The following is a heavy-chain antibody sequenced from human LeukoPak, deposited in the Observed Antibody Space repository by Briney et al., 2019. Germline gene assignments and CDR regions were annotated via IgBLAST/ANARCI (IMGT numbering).Heavy chain of an antibody. D-gene: IGHD3-22*01. J-gene: IGHJ4*02. CDR2: SRNKPNSYTT. V-gene: IGHV3-72*01. Sequence: GGSLRLSCAASGFTFSDHYMDWVRQAPGKGLEWVGRSRNKPNSYTTEYAASVKGRFTISRDDSKNTAYLQMNSLKTEDTAVYYCTRHTRLYYDSSGFDFDYWGQGTLVTVSS. CDR3: TRHTRLYYDSSGFDFDY. CDR1: GFTFSDHY.